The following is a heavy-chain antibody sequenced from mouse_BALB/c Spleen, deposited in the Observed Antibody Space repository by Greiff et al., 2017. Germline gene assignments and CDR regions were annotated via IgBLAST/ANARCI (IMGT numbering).Heavy chain of an antibody. CDR3: ARSYGNDKNDCFDY. Sequence: QVQLQQSGAELAKPGASVKMSCQASGYTFTSYWMHWVKQRPGQGLEWIGYINPSTGYTEYNQKFKDKATLTADKSSSTAYMQLSSLTSEDSAVYYCARSYGNDKNDCFDYWGQGTTLTVSS. CDR2: INPSTGYT. D-gene: IGHD2-2*01. J-gene: IGHJ2*01. CDR1: GYTFTSYW. V-gene: IGHV1-7*01.